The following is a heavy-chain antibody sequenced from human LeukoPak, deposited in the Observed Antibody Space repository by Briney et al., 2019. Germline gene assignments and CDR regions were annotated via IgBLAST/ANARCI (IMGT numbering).Heavy chain of an antibody. CDR2: ISSSGSTI. CDR3: ARDFSGYDPVEYCSGGSCD. CDR1: GFTFSDYY. D-gene: IGHD2-15*01. Sequence: PGGSLRLSCAASGFTFSDYYMSWIRQAPGKGLEWVSYISSSGSTIYCADSVKGRFTISRDNAKNSLYLQMNSLRAEDTAVYYCARDFSGYDPVEYCSGGSCDWGQGTLVTVSS. J-gene: IGHJ4*02. V-gene: IGHV3-11*01.